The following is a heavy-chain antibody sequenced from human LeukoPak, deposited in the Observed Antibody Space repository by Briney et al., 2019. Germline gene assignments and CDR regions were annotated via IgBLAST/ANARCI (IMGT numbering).Heavy chain of an antibody. CDR2: IHHSGIT. V-gene: IGHV4-31*03. CDR1: GGSISSGGYY. J-gene: IGHJ4*02. Sequence: SQTLSLTCTVSGGSISSGGYYWNWIRQHPGKGLEWIGYIHHSGITYYNPSLKSRVIISVDTSKNQLSLQMSSLTAADTAVYYCARSAYCGGDCYQGSYYPDYWGQGTLVSVSS. CDR3: ARSAYCGGDCYQGSYYPDY. D-gene: IGHD2-21*02.